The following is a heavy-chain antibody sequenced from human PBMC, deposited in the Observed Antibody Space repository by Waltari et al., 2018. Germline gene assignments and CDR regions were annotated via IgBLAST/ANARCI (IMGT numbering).Heavy chain of an antibody. CDR3: ARQHYYGSGSYYNPFDY. V-gene: IGHV5-51*01. Sequence: EVQLVQSGAEVKKPGESLKISCKGSGYSFTSYWIGCVRQMPGKGLEWMGIIYPGDSDTRYSPSFQGHVTISADKSISTAYLQWSSLKASDTAMYYCARQHYYGSGSYYNPFDYWGQGTLVTVSS. CDR1: GYSFTSYW. D-gene: IGHD3-10*01. J-gene: IGHJ4*02. CDR2: IYPGDSDT.